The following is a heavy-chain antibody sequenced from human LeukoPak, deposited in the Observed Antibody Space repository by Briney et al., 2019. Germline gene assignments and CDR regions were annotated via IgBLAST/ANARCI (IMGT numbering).Heavy chain of an antibody. CDR3: ARDSGDGDYEPLDY. D-gene: IGHD4-17*01. CDR2: IWYDGSNK. CDR1: GFTFSSYG. J-gene: IGHJ4*02. Sequence: GGSLRLSCAASGFTFSSYGMHWVRQAPGKGLEWVAVIWYDGSNKYYADSVKGRFTISRDSSTNTLYLQMNNLRVEDTAVYYCARDSGDGDYEPLDYWGQGTQVTVSS. V-gene: IGHV3-33*01.